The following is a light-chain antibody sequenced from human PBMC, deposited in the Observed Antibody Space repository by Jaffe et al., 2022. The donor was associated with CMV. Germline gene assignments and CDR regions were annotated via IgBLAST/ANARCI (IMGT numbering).Light chain of an antibody. V-gene: IGKV1-33*01. CDR2: ETS. CDR3: QQYDRLPRT. Sequence: DIQMTQSPSSLSASVGDRVTITCQASLDITNYLSWYQHKSGKAPRLLIYETSTLHTGVPARFSGSGSGTDFTFTISSLQPEDNGTYYCQQYDRLPRTFGQGTKVEI. CDR1: LDITNY. J-gene: IGKJ1*01.